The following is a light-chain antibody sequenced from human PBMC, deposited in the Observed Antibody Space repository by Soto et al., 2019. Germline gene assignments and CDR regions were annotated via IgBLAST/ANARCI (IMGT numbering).Light chain of an antibody. Sequence: ETVLTQSPGTLSLSPGERATLSCRASQSVGSNYLSWYQHIPGQAPRLLIYGASTTATGLPDRFSSSGSGTDFTLTISRLEPEDFAVYYCQQFDRSLPSWTFGQGTKVE. J-gene: IGKJ1*01. V-gene: IGKV3-20*01. CDR3: QQFDRSLPSWT. CDR1: QSVGSNY. CDR2: GAS.